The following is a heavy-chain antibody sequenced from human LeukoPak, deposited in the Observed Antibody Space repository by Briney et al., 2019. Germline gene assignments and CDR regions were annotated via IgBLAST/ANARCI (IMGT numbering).Heavy chain of an antibody. V-gene: IGHV5-51*01. CDR3: ARCEGTKVGLGAPAAFDY. Sequence: GESLKISRKGSGYSFTSYWIGWVRQMPGKGLEWMGIIYPGDSDTRYSPSFQGQVTISADKSISTAYLQWSSLKASDTAMYYCARCEGTKVGLGAPAAFDYWGQGTLVTVSP. CDR1: GYSFTSYW. D-gene: IGHD4-11*01. J-gene: IGHJ4*02. CDR2: IYPGDSDT.